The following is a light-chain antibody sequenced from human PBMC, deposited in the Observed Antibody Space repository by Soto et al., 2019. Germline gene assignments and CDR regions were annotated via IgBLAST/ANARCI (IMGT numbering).Light chain of an antibody. CDR1: SSAVGGYKY. Sequence: QSVLTQPPSASGSPGQSVTISCTGTSSAVGGYKYVSWYQQHPGKAPKLMIYEVSKRPSGVPDRFSGSKSGNTASLTVSGLQAEDEADYYCSSYAGSNNLVFGGGTKVTVL. J-gene: IGLJ2*01. V-gene: IGLV2-8*01. CDR2: EVS. CDR3: SSYAGSNNLV.